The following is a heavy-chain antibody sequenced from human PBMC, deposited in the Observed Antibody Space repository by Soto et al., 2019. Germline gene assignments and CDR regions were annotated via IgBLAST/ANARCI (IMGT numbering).Heavy chain of an antibody. J-gene: IGHJ4*02. CDR1: GYTFTGYY. D-gene: IGHD3-22*01. V-gene: IGHV1-2*04. CDR3: ARSSYYYDSSGYYSIDSYFDY. CDR2: INPNSGGT. Sequence: GASVKVSCKASGYTFTGYYMHWVRQAPGQGLEWMGWINPNSGGTNYAQKFQGWVTMTRDTSISTAYMELSRLRSDDTAVYYCARSSYYYDSSGYYSIDSYFDYWGQGTLVTVSS.